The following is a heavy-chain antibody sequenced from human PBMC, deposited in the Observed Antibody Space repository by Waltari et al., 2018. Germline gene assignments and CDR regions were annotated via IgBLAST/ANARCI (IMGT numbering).Heavy chain of an antibody. J-gene: IGHJ4*02. Sequence: EVQLVESGGGLVQPGGSLRRSCAASGCSFSSYARSWVRQAPGKGLEWVSAISGSGGSTYYADSVKCRFTISRDNSKNTLYLQMNSLRAEDTAVYYCAKLPQYSSSRNIDYWGQGTLVTVSS. CDR3: AKLPQYSSSRNIDY. CDR2: ISGSGGST. D-gene: IGHD6-13*01. V-gene: IGHV3-23*04. CDR1: GCSFSSYA.